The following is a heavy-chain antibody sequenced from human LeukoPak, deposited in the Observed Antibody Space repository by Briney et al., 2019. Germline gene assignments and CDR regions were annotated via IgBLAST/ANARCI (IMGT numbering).Heavy chain of an antibody. CDR2: MNGGGDER. D-gene: IGHD4-17*01. V-gene: IGHV3-23*01. J-gene: IGHJ4*02. CDR3: AKHKENYGDSCLDDY. CDR1: GFTFSSYA. Sequence: GALRLSCAASGFTFSSYAMSWVRQAPGKGLEWVSVMNGGGDERFYADSVKGRFTISRDNSKNTLYLQMNSLRGEDTAVYYCAKHKENYGDSCLDDYWGQGTLVTVSS.